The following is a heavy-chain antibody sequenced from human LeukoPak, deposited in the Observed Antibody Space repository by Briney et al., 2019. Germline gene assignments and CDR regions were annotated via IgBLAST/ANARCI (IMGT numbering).Heavy chain of an antibody. CDR1: GYSLTSYG. CDR3: ARERVTAISPFDY. Sequence: ASVKVSCKASGYSLTSYGISWVRQAPGQGLEGMGWISGYNSATNYAQKLQGRVTMTTDTSTSTAYMELRSLRSDDTAVYYCARERVTAISPFDYWGQGTLVTVSS. J-gene: IGHJ4*02. D-gene: IGHD2-21*02. CDR2: ISGYNSAT. V-gene: IGHV1-18*01.